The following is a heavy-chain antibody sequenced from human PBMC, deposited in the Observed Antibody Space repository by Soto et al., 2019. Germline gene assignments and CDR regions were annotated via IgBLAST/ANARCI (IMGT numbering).Heavy chain of an antibody. CDR1: GYTFINYG. CDR3: ARGSNGYCISTSCPQFDP. V-gene: IGHV1-18*01. J-gene: IGHJ5*02. CDR2: ISPYNDDT. Sequence: GASVKVSCKTSGYTFINYGISWVRQSPGQGPEWMGWISPYNDDTKYAQKFQGRVTMTTDTSTRTAYMEMRSLRSEDTAVYYCARGSNGYCISTSCPQFDPWGQGTLVTVSS. D-gene: IGHD2-2*01.